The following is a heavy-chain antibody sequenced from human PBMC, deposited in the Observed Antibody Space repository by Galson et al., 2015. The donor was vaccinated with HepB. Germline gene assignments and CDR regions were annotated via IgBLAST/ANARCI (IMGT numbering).Heavy chain of an antibody. Sequence: SVKVSCKASGYTFRRYGISWVRQAPGQGLEWMGWISAYNGNTNYAQKFRGRVTLTTDTSTSTAYMELRSLRSDDTAVYYCARDALYYYDSSGYYYWGQGTQVTVSS. CDR2: ISAYNGNT. D-gene: IGHD3-22*01. CDR1: GYTFRRYG. CDR3: ARDALYYYDSSGYYY. V-gene: IGHV1-18*01. J-gene: IGHJ4*02.